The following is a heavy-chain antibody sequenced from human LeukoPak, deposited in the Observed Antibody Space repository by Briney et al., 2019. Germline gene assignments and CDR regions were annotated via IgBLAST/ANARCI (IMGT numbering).Heavy chain of an antibody. CDR3: AKLRPPDGYDYVWGSYRYGWFDP. CDR2: ISGSGGST. J-gene: IGHJ5*02. D-gene: IGHD3-16*02. CDR1: GFTFSSYA. V-gene: IGHV3-23*01. Sequence: PGGSLRLSCAASGFTFSSYAMSWVRQAPGKGLEWVSAISGSGGSTYYADSVKGRFTISRDNSKNTLYLQVNSLRAEDTAVYYCAKLRPPDGYDYVWGSYRYGWFDPWGQGTLVTVSS.